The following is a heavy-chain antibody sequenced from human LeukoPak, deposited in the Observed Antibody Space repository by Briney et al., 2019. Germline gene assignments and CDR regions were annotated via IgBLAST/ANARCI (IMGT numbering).Heavy chain of an antibody. D-gene: IGHD2-2*01. CDR3: ARRPSSRPYFDY. J-gene: IGHJ4*02. V-gene: IGHV4-59*08. CDR2: IFYTGST. CDR1: GASIINYY. Sequence: SETLSLTCTVSGASIINYYWSWIRQPPGKGLEWIGYIFYTGSTNYNPSLKSRVTISVDTSKNQFSLKLSSVTAADTAMYYCARRPSSRPYFDYWAQGALVTVSS.